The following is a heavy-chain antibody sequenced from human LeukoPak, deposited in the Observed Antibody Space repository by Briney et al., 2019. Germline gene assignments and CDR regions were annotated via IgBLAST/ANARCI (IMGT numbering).Heavy chain of an antibody. D-gene: IGHD3-22*01. CDR2: INPNSGGT. V-gene: IGHV1-2*06. J-gene: IGHJ4*02. CDR1: GYTFTGYY. Sequence: ASVKVSCKASGYTFTGYYMHWVRQAPGQGLEWMGRINPNSGGTNYAQKFQGRVTMTRDTSISTAYMELSRLRSEDTAVYYCAREWAVSGYYDSSGYPDYWGQGTLVTVSS. CDR3: AREWAVSGYYDSSGYPDY.